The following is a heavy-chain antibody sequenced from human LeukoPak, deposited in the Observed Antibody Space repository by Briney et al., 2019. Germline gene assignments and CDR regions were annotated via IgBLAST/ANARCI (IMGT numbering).Heavy chain of an antibody. V-gene: IGHV4-34*01. CDR1: GGSFSGYY. D-gene: IGHD3-22*01. CDR2: INHSGST. J-gene: IGHJ4*02. CDR3: ARVPSSGYYPLFDY. Sequence: SETLSLTCAVYGGSFSGYYWSWIRQPPGKGLEWIGEINHSGSTNYNPSLKSRVTISVDTSKNQFSLKLSSVTAADTAVYYCARVPSSGYYPLFDYWGQGTLVTVSS.